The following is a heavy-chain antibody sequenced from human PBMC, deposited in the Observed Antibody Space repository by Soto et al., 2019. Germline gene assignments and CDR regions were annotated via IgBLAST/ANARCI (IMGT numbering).Heavy chain of an antibody. CDR2: ISYDGSNK. Sequence: LRLSCAASGFTFSSYGMHWVRQAPGTGLEWVAVISYDGSNKYYADSVKGRFTISRDNSKNTLYLQMNSLRAEDTAVYYCAKDRIAARRLFDGMDVWGQGTTVTVSS. CDR3: AKDRIAARRLFDGMDV. CDR1: GFTFSSYG. D-gene: IGHD6-6*01. J-gene: IGHJ6*02. V-gene: IGHV3-30*18.